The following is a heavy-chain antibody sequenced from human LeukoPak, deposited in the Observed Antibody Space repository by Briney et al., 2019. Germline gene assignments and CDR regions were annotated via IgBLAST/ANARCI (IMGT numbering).Heavy chain of an antibody. CDR2: IYHSGST. V-gene: IGHV4-4*02. CDR1: GGSISSTNW. Sequence: PSETLSLTCAVSGGSISSTNWWNWVRQPPGKGLQWNGEIYHSGSTNYNPSLNNRLTISVDKSKNQFSLKLSSVTAADTAVYYCARVITFGGVIPYWGQGTLVTVSS. D-gene: IGHD3-16*02. CDR3: ARVITFGGVIPY. J-gene: IGHJ4*02.